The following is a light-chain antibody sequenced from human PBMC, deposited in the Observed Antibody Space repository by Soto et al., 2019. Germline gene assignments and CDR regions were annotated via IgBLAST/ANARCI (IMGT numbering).Light chain of an antibody. J-gene: IGKJ1*01. CDR1: QSVLYSSNNKNY. CDR2: WAS. Sequence: DIVMTQSPDSLAVSLGERATINCKSSQSVLYSSNNKNYLAWYQQKPGQPPKLLIYWASTRESGVPDRFSGSGSGTDFTLTISSLQAEDVAVYYCQQYYSTPGTSGQGTKVEIK. V-gene: IGKV4-1*01. CDR3: QQYYSTPGT.